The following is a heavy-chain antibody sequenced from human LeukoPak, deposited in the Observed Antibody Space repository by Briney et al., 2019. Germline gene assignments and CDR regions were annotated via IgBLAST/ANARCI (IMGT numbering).Heavy chain of an antibody. CDR3: ARDRFLGQLVDY. J-gene: IGHJ4*02. V-gene: IGHV3-11*01. D-gene: IGHD6-6*01. CDR2: ISSSGSTI. CDR1: GFSFSDHY. Sequence: GGSLRLSCAASGFSFSDHYMDWVRQAPGKGLEWVSYISSSGSTIYYADSVKGRFTISRDNAKNSLYLQMNSLRAEDTAVYYCARDRFLGQLVDYWGQGTLVTVSS.